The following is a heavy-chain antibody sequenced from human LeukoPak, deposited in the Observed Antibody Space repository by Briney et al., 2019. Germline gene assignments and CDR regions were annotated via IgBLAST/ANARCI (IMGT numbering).Heavy chain of an antibody. Sequence: GGSLRLSCAASGFTFSSYAMHWVRQAPGKGLEWVAVISYDGSNKYYADSVKGRFTISRNNSKNTLYLQMNSLRAEDTAVYCCARDRNYYGSGSYYLNWFDPWGQGTLVTVSS. CDR1: GFTFSSYA. CDR2: ISYDGSNK. D-gene: IGHD3-10*01. CDR3: ARDRNYYGSGSYYLNWFDP. V-gene: IGHV3-30*04. J-gene: IGHJ5*02.